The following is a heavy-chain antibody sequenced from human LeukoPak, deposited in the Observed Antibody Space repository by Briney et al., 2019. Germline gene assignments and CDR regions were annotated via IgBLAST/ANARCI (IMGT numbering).Heavy chain of an antibody. D-gene: IGHD2-21*01. CDR1: GFPFRTYG. V-gene: IGHV3-30*18. Sequence: GGSLRLSCAASGFPFRTYGMHWVRQAPGKGLEWVAGISFDGSNKNYADSVKGRFTISRDSSKNTLFLQMNRLRPEDAAVYYCAKAPVTTCRGAYCYPFDYWGQGTLVTVSS. CDR2: ISFDGSNK. CDR3: AKAPVTTCRGAYCYPFDY. J-gene: IGHJ4*02.